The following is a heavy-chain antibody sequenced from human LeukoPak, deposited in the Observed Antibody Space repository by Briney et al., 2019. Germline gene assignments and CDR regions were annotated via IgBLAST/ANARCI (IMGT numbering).Heavy chain of an antibody. CDR1: GGSISNDY. D-gene: IGHD5-12*01. CDR2: IYYSGTT. Sequence: PSETLSLTCTVSGGSISNDYWSWIRQPPGRGLEWIGYIYYSGTTNYNPSLKSRVTISVDTSRNQFSLKLNSVTAADTAIYYCARGAGLWLPWGQGTLVTVSS. CDR3: ARGAGLWLP. J-gene: IGHJ5*02. V-gene: IGHV4-59*01.